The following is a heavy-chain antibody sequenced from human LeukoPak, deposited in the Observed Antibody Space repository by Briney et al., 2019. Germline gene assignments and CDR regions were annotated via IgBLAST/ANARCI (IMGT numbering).Heavy chain of an antibody. D-gene: IGHD3-3*01. CDR1: GGSLSSYY. CDR2: IYYSGST. CDR3: ARDRSGYPDY. J-gene: IGHJ4*02. V-gene: IGHV4-59*01. Sequence: SETLPLTCTVSGGSLSSYYWSWIRQPPGKGLEWIGYIYYSGSTNYNPSLKSRVTISVDTSKNQFSLKLSSVTAADTAVYYCARDRSGYPDYWGQGTLVTVSS.